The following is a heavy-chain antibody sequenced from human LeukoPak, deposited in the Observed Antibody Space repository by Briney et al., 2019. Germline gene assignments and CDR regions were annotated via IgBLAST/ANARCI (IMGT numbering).Heavy chain of an antibody. V-gene: IGHV1-18*01. CDR3: GRDPASTSGWNSYFDY. J-gene: IGHJ4*02. D-gene: IGHD6-19*01. CDR1: GYTFNIPG. Sequence: ASVKVSCKASGYTFNIPGVSWVRQAPGQGLEWMGWISAYNGDTKYAQKFRGRVTMTTDTSTRTAYMEMSSLRSDDTAGYYFGRDPASTSGWNSYFDYWGQGTMVTVSS. CDR2: ISAYNGDT.